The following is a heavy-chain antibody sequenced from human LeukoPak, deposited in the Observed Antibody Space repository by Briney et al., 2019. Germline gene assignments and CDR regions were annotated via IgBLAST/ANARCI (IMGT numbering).Heavy chain of an antibody. CDR1: GFTFSSYA. Sequence: GGSLRLSCAASGFTFSSYAMSWVRQAPGKGPEWVSAISGSGGSTYYADSVKGRFTISRDNSKNTLYLQMNSLRAEDTAVYYCAKEGAARVYYYYYGMDVWGQGTTVTVSS. CDR2: ISGSGGST. V-gene: IGHV3-23*01. J-gene: IGHJ6*02. CDR3: AKEGAARVYYYYYGMDV. D-gene: IGHD6-6*01.